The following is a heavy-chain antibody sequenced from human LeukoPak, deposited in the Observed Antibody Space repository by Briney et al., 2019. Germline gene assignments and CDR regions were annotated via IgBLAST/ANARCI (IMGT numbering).Heavy chain of an antibody. CDR2: FDPEDGET. CDR1: GYTLTELS. CDR3: ATGGLHYYDSSGYYGYFDY. V-gene: IGHV1-24*01. D-gene: IGHD3-22*01. J-gene: IGHJ4*02. Sequence: ASVKVSCKVSGYTLTELSMHWVRQAPGKGLEWMGGFDPEDGETIYAQKFQGRVTMTEDTSTDTAYMELSSLRSEDTAVYYCATGGLHYYDSSGYYGYFDYWGQGTLVTVSS.